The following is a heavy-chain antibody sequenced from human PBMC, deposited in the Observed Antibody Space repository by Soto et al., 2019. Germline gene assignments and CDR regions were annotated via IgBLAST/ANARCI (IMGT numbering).Heavy chain of an antibody. CDR1: GFTFSSYA. V-gene: IGHV3-23*01. D-gene: IGHD6-19*01. CDR2: ISGSGGST. J-gene: IGHJ3*02. CDR3: AKDYSSGWYVGLDAFDI. Sequence: GGSLRLSCAASGFTFSSYAMSWVRQAPGKGLEWVSAISGSGGSTYYADSVKGRFTISRDNSKNTLYLQMNSLRAEDTAVYYCAKDYSSGWYVGLDAFDIWGQGTMVTVSS.